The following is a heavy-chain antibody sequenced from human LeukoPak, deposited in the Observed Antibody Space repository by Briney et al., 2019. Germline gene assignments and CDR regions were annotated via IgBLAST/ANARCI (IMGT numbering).Heavy chain of an antibody. J-gene: IGHJ6*03. CDR3: ARDGPGYCTNGVCSYYYYYYMDV. Sequence: ASVKVSCKASGYTFTSYAVHWVRRAPGQSLEWMGYINDGDGNTKYSQEFQGRVTITRDTSASIVYMELSSLRSEDTAVYYCARDGPGYCTNGVCSYYYYYYMDVWGKGTTVTVSS. CDR1: GYTFTSYA. D-gene: IGHD2-8*01. V-gene: IGHV1-3*03. CDR2: INDGDGNT.